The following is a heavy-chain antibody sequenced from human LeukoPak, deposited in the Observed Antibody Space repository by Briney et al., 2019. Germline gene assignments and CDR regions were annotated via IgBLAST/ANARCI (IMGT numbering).Heavy chain of an antibody. Sequence: GGSLRLSCAASGFTFSSYGMHWVRQAPGKGLEWVAVIWYDGSNKYYADSVTGRFTISRDNSKNTLYLQMNSLRAEDTAVYYCAKDRGYSRNEALDYWGQGTLVTVSS. CDR2: IWYDGSNK. CDR1: GFTFSSYG. CDR3: AKDRGYSRNEALDY. D-gene: IGHD5-12*01. V-gene: IGHV3-33*06. J-gene: IGHJ4*02.